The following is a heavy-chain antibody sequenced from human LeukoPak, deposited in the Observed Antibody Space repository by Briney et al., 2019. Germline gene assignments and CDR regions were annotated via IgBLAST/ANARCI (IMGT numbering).Heavy chain of an antibody. J-gene: IGHJ6*03. CDR1: GFTFSSYS. Sequence: GGSLRLSCAASGFTFSSYSMNWVRQAPGKGLEWVSYISSSSSTIYYADSVKGRFTISRDNAKNSLHLQMNSLRAEDTAVYYCAMSIFPYYYYMDVWGKGTTVTVSS. CDR2: ISSSSSTI. V-gene: IGHV3-48*01. D-gene: IGHD3-3*01. CDR3: AMSIFPYYYYMDV.